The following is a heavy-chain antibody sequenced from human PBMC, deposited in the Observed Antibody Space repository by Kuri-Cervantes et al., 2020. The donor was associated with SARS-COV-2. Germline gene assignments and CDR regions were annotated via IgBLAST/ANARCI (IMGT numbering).Heavy chain of an antibody. CDR3: ARGPKAGGTRNDALEI. Sequence: SVKVSCKASGGTFSSYGISWVRQAPGQGLEWMGGIIPIFGTANYAQKFQGRVTITADESTSTACMELSSLRSEDTAVYYCARGPKAGGTRNDALEIWGQGTTVTVSS. D-gene: IGHD1-26*01. CDR1: GGTFSSYG. CDR2: IIPIFGTA. V-gene: IGHV1-69*13. J-gene: IGHJ3*02.